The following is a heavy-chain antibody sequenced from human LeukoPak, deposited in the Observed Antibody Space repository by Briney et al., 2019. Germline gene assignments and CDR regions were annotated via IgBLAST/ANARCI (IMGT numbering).Heavy chain of an antibody. D-gene: IGHD1-26*01. CDR1: GGSISSGGYS. Sequence: PSETLSLTCAVSGGSISSGGYSWSWIRQPPGKGLEWIGYIYHSGSTYYNPSLKTRVTMSVDTSKNQFSLKLRSVTAADTAVYYCAREVLPGVGYYGNYWLAPWGQGILVTVSS. V-gene: IGHV4-30-2*01. CDR2: IYHSGST. J-gene: IGHJ5*02. CDR3: AREVLPGVGYYGNYWLAP.